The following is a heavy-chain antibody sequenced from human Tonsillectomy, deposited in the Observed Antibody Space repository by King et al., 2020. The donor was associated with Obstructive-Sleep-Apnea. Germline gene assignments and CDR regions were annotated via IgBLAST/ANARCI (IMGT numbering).Heavy chain of an antibody. CDR2: IYYSGST. J-gene: IGHJ4*02. D-gene: IGHD4-17*01. CDR1: VGSISSSSYY. CDR3: ASHDYGDYRFDY. Sequence: QLQESGPGLVKPSETLSLTCTVYVGSISSSSYYWGWIRQPPGKGLGWIGSIYYSGSTYYNPSLKSRVTISVDTSKNQFSLKLSSVTAADTAVYYCASHDYGDYRFDYWGQGTLVTVSS. V-gene: IGHV4-39*01.